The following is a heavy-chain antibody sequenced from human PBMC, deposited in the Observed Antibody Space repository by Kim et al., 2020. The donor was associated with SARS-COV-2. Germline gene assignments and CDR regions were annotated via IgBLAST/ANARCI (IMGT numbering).Heavy chain of an antibody. CDR1: GFTFSSYS. CDR2: IRSSTSYI. V-gene: IGHV3-21*01. CDR3: ASGGDSSSSFAFDI. D-gene: IGHD6-6*01. J-gene: IGHJ3*02. Sequence: GGSLRLSCAASGFTFSSYSMNWVRQAPGKGLEWVSFIRSSTSYIYYADSVKGRFTISRDNAKSSLYLQMNSLRAEDTAVYYCASGGDSSSSFAFDIWGHGTMVTASS.